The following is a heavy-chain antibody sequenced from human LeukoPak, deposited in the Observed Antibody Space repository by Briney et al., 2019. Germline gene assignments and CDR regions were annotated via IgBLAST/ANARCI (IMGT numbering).Heavy chain of an antibody. Sequence: GGSLRLSCVATGFTLSSHWKHWVRQAPGKGLVWVSRINTDGGTTIYEDSVKGRFTISRDNAKNTLFLQLNSLRAEDTGVYYCARVAYSSGRYYYYYMDVWGNGTTVTVSS. CDR3: ARVAYSSGRYYYYYMDV. CDR2: INTDGGTT. J-gene: IGHJ6*03. D-gene: IGHD5-18*01. CDR1: GFTLSSHW. V-gene: IGHV3-74*01.